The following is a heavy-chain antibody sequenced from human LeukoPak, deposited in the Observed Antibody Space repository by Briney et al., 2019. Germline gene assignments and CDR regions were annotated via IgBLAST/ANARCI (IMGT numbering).Heavy chain of an antibody. V-gene: IGHV3-30*04. J-gene: IGHJ4*02. Sequence: PGGSLRLSCAASGFTFSSYAMHWVRQAPGKGLEWVAVISYDGSNKYYADSVKGRFTISRDNSKNTLYLQMNSLRAEDTAVYYCAREILEPGKTLTYWGQGSLITVSS. CDR1: GFTFSSYA. CDR3: AREILEPGKTLTY. D-gene: IGHD1-14*01. CDR2: ISYDGSNK.